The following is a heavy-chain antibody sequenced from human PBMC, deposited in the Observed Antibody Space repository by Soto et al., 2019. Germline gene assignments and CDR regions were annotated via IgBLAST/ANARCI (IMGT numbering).Heavy chain of an antibody. CDR3: ARSLYYYYMDV. CDR1: GLTFSDYY. CDR2: ISSSGSNI. J-gene: IGHJ6*03. V-gene: IGHV3-11*01. Sequence: GALRLSCAASGLTFSDYYMSWIRQAPGKGLEWVSYISSSGSNIYYADSVKGRFTISRDNAKNSLYLQMNSLRAEDTAVYYCARSLYYYYMDVWGKGTTVTSP.